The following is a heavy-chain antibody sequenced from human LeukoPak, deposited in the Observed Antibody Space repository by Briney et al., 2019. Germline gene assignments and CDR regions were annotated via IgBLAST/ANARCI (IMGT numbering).Heavy chain of an antibody. CDR3: ARARIAAAVYYFDY. CDR2: INHSGST. J-gene: IGHJ4*02. D-gene: IGHD6-13*01. Sequence: KPSETLSLTCAVYGGSFSGYYWSWIRQPPGKGLEWIGEINHSGSTNYNPSLKSRVTISVDTSKNQFSLKLSSVTAADTAVYYCARARIAAAVYYFDYWGQGTLVTVSS. V-gene: IGHV4-34*01. CDR1: GGSFSGYY.